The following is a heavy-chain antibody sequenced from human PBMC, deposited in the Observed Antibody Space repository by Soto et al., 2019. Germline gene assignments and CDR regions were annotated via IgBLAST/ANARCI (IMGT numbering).Heavy chain of an antibody. D-gene: IGHD3-10*01. CDR2: IYYSRST. Sequence: TLSLTCTVAGRSVSRGDYYWSWIRQHRGKGLEWIGYIYYSRSTYYNPSLKSRVTISVDMSKNQFSLKLSSVTAADTAVYYCARAGGAMVRGFNAFDIWGQGTMVTVSS. CDR3: ARAGGAMVRGFNAFDI. CDR1: GRSVSRGDYY. V-gene: IGHV4-31*03. J-gene: IGHJ3*02.